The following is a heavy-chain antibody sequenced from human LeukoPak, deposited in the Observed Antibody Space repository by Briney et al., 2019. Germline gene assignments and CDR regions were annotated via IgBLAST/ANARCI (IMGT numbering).Heavy chain of an antibody. CDR1: GYTFDVYA. CDR3: AKGIIFGVVSAMDV. D-gene: IGHD3-3*01. Sequence: QTGRSLRLFYASSGYTFDVYAMHWVRQPPRKGLEWVSGISWNSGSIRYADSVKGRFTISRDNAKNSLYLQMNSLRAEDTALYYCAKGIIFGVVSAMDVWGKGTTVTVSS. V-gene: IGHV3-9*01. J-gene: IGHJ6*03. CDR2: ISWNSGSI.